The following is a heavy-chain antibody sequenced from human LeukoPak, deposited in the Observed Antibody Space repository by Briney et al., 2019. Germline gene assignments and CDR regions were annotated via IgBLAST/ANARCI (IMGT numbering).Heavy chain of an antibody. CDR3: ARELGGSYPGLYGMDV. J-gene: IGHJ6*02. CDR2: INPNSGGT. CDR1: GYTFTGYY. V-gene: IGHV1-2*02. D-gene: IGHD1-26*01. Sequence: ASVKVSCKASGYTFTGYYMHWVRQAPGQGLEWMGWINPNSGGTNYAQKLQGRVTMTRDTSISTAYMELSRLRSDDTAVYYCARELGGSYPGLYGMDVWGQGTTVTVSS.